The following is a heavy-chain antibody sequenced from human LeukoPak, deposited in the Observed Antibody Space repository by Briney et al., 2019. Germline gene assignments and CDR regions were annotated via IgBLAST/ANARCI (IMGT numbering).Heavy chain of an antibody. J-gene: IGHJ4*02. CDR1: GFTFSNYA. CDR3: AREGVSAGIFDY. CDR2: ISGSGGTT. D-gene: IGHD6-13*01. Sequence: PGGSLGLSCAASGFTFSNYAMSWVRQAPGKGLEWVSGISGSGGTTYYADSVKGRFTISRDNSKNTLYLQMNSLRAEDTAVYYCAREGVSAGIFDYWGQGTLVTVSS. V-gene: IGHV3-23*01.